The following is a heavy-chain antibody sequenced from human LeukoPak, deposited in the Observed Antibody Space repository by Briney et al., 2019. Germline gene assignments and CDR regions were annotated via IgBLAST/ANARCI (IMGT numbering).Heavy chain of an antibody. CDR1: SFTFSSYN. V-gene: IGHV3-48*04. D-gene: IGHD3-3*01. CDR3: ARARPTYYDFWSGFDY. Sequence: GGSLRLSCAASSFTFSSYNMNWVRQAPGKGLEWVSYISISSSAIYYADSVKGRFTISRDNAKNSLYLQMNSLRVEDTAVYYCARARPTYYDFWSGFDYWGQGTLVTVSS. CDR2: ISISSSAI. J-gene: IGHJ4*02.